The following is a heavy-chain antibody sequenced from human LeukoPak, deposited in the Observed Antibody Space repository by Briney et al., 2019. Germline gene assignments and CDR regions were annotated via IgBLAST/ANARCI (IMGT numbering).Heavy chain of an antibody. CDR1: GFTFSSYE. D-gene: IGHD3-10*01. Sequence: PGGSLRLSCAASGFTFSSYEMNWVRQAPGKGLYWVSFISSSGSTIYYADSVKGRFTISRDNAKNSLYLQMNSLRAEDTAVYYCARGQNVLLWFGELGMDVWGKGTTVTVSS. V-gene: IGHV3-48*03. J-gene: IGHJ6*04. CDR3: ARGQNVLLWFGELGMDV. CDR2: ISSSGSTI.